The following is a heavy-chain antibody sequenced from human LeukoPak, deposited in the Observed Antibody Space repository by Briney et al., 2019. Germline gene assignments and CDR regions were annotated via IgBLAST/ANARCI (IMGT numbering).Heavy chain of an antibody. V-gene: IGHV3-23*01. CDR1: GFAFTNFA. CDR3: AKVSSYSSSSRFDY. Sequence: GGSLRLSCAASGFAFTNFAMSWVRQAPGKGLEWVSAISGSGGSTYYADSVKGRFTISRDNSKNTLYLQMNSLRAEDTAVYYCAKVSSYSSSSRFDYWGQGTLVTVSS. J-gene: IGHJ4*02. D-gene: IGHD6-6*01. CDR2: ISGSGGST.